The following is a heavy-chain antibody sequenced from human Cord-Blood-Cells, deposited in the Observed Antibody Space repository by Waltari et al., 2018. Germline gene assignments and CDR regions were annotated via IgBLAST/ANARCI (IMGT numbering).Heavy chain of an antibody. CDR3: AKLGYGSVDAFDI. Sequence: QVQLVESGGGVVQPGRSLRLSCAASGLPFSPYGTHWVCPAPGKGLEWVAVISYDGSNKYYADSVKGRFTISRDNSKNTLYLQMNSLRAEDTAVYYCAKLGYGSVDAFDIWGQGTMVTVSS. J-gene: IGHJ3*02. V-gene: IGHV3-30*18. CDR1: GLPFSPYG. D-gene: IGHD3-10*01. CDR2: ISYDGSNK.